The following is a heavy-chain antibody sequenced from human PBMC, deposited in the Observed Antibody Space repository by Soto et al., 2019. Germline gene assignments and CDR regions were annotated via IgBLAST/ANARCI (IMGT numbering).Heavy chain of an antibody. CDR1: GDSVSSNSAA. V-gene: IGHV6-1*01. CDR3: ARGDIVLVPAAWLTDYYYYGMDV. D-gene: IGHD2-2*01. J-gene: IGHJ6*02. CDR2: TYYRSKWYN. Sequence: SQTLSLTCAISGDSVSSNSAAWNWIRQSPSRGLEWLGRTYYRSKWYNDYAVSVKSRITINPDTSKNQFSLQLNSVTPEDTAVYYCARGDIVLVPAAWLTDYYYYGMDVWGQGTTVTVSS.